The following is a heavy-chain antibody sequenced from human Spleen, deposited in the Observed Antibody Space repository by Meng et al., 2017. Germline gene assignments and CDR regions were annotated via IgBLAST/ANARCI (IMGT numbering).Heavy chain of an antibody. V-gene: IGHV3-11*04. D-gene: IGHD3-10*01. J-gene: IGHJ4*02. CDR2: ISSSGSTI. CDR3: ARDNYYGSGSYRDFEN. Sequence: GESLKISCAASGFTFSDHYMTWIRQAPGKGLEWLSYISSSGSTIYYSDSVKGRFTISRDNAKNSLYLQMNSLRAEDTAVYYCARDNYYGSGSYRDFENWGQGTLVTVSS. CDR1: GFTFSDHY.